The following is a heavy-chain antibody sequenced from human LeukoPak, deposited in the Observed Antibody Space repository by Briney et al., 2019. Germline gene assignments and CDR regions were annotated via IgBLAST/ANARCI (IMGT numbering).Heavy chain of an antibody. CDR1: GYTFTGYY. CDR2: INPNSGGT. Sequence: ASVKVSCKASGYTFTGYYMHWVRQAPGQGLEWMGWINPNSGGTNYAQKFQGRVTMTRNTSISTAYMELSSLRSEDTAVYYCARHRRGYYYYYYGMDVWGQGTTVTVSS. D-gene: IGHD1-14*01. CDR3: ARHRRGYYYYYYGMDV. V-gene: IGHV1-2*02. J-gene: IGHJ6*02.